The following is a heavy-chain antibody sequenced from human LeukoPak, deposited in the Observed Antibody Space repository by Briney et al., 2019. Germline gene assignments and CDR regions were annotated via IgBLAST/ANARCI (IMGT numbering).Heavy chain of an antibody. CDR3: TTRPLTTNDY. CDR2: IKKKTEGGTT. J-gene: IGHJ4*02. V-gene: IGHV3-15*01. CDR1: GFTFSNVW. Sequence: PGGSLRLSCAASGFTFSNVWMNWVRQAPGKGLEWLGRIKKKTEGGTTDYAAPVKGRFTISRDDSKNTLYLQMDSLNTEDTAVYYCTTRPLTTNDYWGQGTLVTVSS. D-gene: IGHD1-1*01.